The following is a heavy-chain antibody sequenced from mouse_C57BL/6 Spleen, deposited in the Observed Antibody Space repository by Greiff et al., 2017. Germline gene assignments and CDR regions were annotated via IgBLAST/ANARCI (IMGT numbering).Heavy chain of an antibody. CDR1: GYTFTSYW. CDR2: IDPSDSET. Sequence: QVQLQQPGAELVRPGSSVKLSCKASGYTFTSYWMHWVKQRPIQGLEWIGNIDPSDSETHYNQKFKDKATLTVDKSSSTAYMQLSSLTSEDSAVYYCARGYGSSAHWYFDVWGTGTTVTVSS. V-gene: IGHV1-52*01. CDR3: ARGYGSSAHWYFDV. J-gene: IGHJ1*03. D-gene: IGHD1-1*01.